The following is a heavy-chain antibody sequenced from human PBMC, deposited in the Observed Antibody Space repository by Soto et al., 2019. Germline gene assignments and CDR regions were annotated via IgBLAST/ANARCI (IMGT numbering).Heavy chain of an antibody. D-gene: IGHD5-18*01. CDR2: INHSGST. V-gene: IGHV4-34*01. CDR1: GGSFSGYY. J-gene: IGHJ4*02. CDR3: ARGGRGYSYGPVGY. Sequence: PSETLSLTCAVYGGSFSGYYWSWIRQPPGKGLEWIGEINHSGSTNYNPSLKSRVTISVDTSKNQFSLKLSSVTAADTAVYYCARGGRGYSYGPVGYWGQGTQVTVSS.